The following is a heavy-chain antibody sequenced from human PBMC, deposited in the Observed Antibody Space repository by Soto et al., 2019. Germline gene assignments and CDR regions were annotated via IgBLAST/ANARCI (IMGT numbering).Heavy chain of an antibody. D-gene: IGHD2-15*01. CDR2: ISGSGGST. V-gene: IGHV3-23*01. Sequence: EVQLLESGGGLVQPGGSLRLSCAASGFTFSSYAMSWVRQAPGKGLEWVSAISGSGGSTYYADSVKGRFTISRDNSKNTLYLQMNSLSAEDTAVYYCAKLHGYCSGGSCYAWGQGTLVTVSS. CDR1: GFTFSSYA. J-gene: IGHJ5*02. CDR3: AKLHGYCSGGSCYA.